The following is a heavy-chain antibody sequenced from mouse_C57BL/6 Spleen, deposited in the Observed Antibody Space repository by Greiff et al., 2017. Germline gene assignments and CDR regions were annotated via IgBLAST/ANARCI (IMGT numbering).Heavy chain of an antibody. CDR3: ARDGDGDGEYYFDY. CDR1: GFTFSSYA. J-gene: IGHJ2*01. V-gene: IGHV5-4*01. CDR2: ISDGGSYT. Sequence: EVQRVESGGGLVKPGGSLKLSCAASGFTFSSYAMSWVRQTPEKRLEWVATISDGGSYTYYPDNVKGRFTISRDNAKNNLYLQMSHLKSEDTAMYYCARDGDGDGEYYFDYWGQGTTLTVSS. D-gene: IGHD2-13*01.